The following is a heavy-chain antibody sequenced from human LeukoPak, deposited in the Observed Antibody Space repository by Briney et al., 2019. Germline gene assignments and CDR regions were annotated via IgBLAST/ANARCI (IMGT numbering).Heavy chain of an antibody. CDR2: LYSGGAT. V-gene: IGHV3-66*01. CDR1: GFTVKDNL. D-gene: IGHD4/OR15-4a*01. CDR3: TRDSANYHFAY. J-gene: IGHJ4*02. Sequence: SGGSLRLSCAASGFTVKDNLMSWVRQAPGKGLEWVSVLYSGGATYYADSVKGRFTISRDNSKNIVFLQMNDLRTEDTAFYYCTRDSANYHFAYWGQGALVTVSS.